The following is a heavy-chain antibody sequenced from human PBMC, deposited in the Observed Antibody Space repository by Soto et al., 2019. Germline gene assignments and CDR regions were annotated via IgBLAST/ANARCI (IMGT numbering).Heavy chain of an antibody. CDR1: GFTFSNFC. CDR2: ICNDGTST. CDR3: ARDLRDYNF. Sequence: GGSLRLSCAASGFTFSNFCMHWVRQGPGKGLVWVSRICNDGTSTSYADSVKGRFTISRDNAKNTLYLQMNSLRAEDTAVYYCARDLRDYNFWGQGTLVTVSS. D-gene: IGHD2-2*02. J-gene: IGHJ4*02. V-gene: IGHV3-74*01.